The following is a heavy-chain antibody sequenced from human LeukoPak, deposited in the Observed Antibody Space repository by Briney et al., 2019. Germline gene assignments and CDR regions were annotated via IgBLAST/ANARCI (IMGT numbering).Heavy chain of an antibody. CDR3: ARRSVSWNYFDY. V-gene: IGHV4-39*01. CDR1: GGSISSSSYY. Sequence: PSETLSLTCTVSGGSISSSSYYWGWIRQPPGKGLEWIGSIYYSGSTYYNPSLKSRVTISVDTSKNQFSLKLSSVTAADTAVYYCARRSVSWNYFDYWGQGTLVTVSS. CDR2: IYYSGST. J-gene: IGHJ4*02. D-gene: IGHD3-3*01.